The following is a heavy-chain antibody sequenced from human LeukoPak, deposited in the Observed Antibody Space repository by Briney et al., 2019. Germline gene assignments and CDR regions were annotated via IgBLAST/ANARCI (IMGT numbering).Heavy chain of an antibody. CDR3: ARASYYYYYMDV. J-gene: IGHJ6*03. CDR1: GGSISSYY. CDR2: IYYSGST. V-gene: IGHV4-59*01. Sequence: SETLSLTCTVSGGSISSYYWSWIRQPPGKGLEWIGYIYYSGSTNYNPSLKSRVTISVDTSKNQFSLKLSSVTAADTAVYYCARASYYYYYMDVWGKGTTVTISS.